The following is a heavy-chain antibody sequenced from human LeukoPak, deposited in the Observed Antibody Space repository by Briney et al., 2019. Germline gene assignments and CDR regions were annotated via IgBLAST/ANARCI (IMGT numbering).Heavy chain of an antibody. V-gene: IGHV1-46*01. CDR2: INPSGGST. D-gene: IGHD2-2*01. CDR1: GYTFTSYY. CDR3: ARDGGDIVVVPAAGGFDP. Sequence: ASVKVSCKASGYTFTSYYMHWVRQAPGQGLERMGIINPSGGSTSYAQKFQGRVTMTRDTSTSTVYMELSSLRSEDTAVYYCARDGGDIVVVPAAGGFDPWGQGTLVTVSS. J-gene: IGHJ5*02.